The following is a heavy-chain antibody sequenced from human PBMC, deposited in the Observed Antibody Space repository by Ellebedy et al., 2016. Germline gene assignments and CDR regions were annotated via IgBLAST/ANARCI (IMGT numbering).Heavy chain of an antibody. CDR2: ISSSSSYI. CDR1: GFTFSSYS. CDR3: ARDREPTYGDSTAGNYYYGMDV. Sequence: GGSLRLSCAASGFTFSSYSMNWVRQAPGKGLEWVSSISSSSSYIYYADSVKGRVTISRDNAKNSLYLQMNSLRAEDTSVYYCARDREPTYGDSTAGNYYYGMDVWGQGTTVTVSS. D-gene: IGHD4-17*01. V-gene: IGHV3-21*01. J-gene: IGHJ6*02.